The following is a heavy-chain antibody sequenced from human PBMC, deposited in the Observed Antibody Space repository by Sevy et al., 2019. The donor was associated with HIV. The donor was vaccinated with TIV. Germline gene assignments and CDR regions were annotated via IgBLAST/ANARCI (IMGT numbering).Heavy chain of an antibody. Sequence: GGSLRLSCAASGFIFRNYNMNWVRQAPGKGLEWVSSISSSSSYIYYADSVKGRFTISRDNGKNSLLLQMNSLRVEDTAVYYCAGENYYDSDGYRFDHWGPGTLVTVSS. D-gene: IGHD3-22*01. J-gene: IGHJ4*02. V-gene: IGHV3-21*01. CDR2: ISSSSSYI. CDR3: AGENYYDSDGYRFDH. CDR1: GFIFRNYN.